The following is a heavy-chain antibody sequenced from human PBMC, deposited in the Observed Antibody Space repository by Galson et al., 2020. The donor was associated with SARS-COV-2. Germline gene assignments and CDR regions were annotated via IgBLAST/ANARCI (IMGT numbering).Heavy chain of an antibody. Sequence: ETSETLSLTCPVSGGSISSYYWSWIRQPPGKGLEWIGYIHYSGSTNYNPSLKSRVTISVDTSKNQFSLKLSSVTAADTAVYYCARRGLGYCSGGSCYSGFDYWGQGTLVTVSS. CDR3: ARRGLGYCSGGSCYSGFDY. V-gene: IGHV4-59*08. J-gene: IGHJ4*02. CDR1: GGSISSYY. CDR2: IHYSGST. D-gene: IGHD2-15*01.